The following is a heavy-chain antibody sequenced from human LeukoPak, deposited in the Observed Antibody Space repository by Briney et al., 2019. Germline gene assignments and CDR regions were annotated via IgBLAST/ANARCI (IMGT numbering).Heavy chain of an antibody. V-gene: IGHV1-2*04. CDR2: INPNSGGT. J-gene: IGHJ6*02. CDR1: GYTFTGYY. D-gene: IGHD6-13*01. CDR3: ARMLIAAAAAHYYYYGMDV. Sequence: ASVKVSCKASGYTFTGYYMHWVRQAPGQGLEWMGWINPNSGGTNYAQKFQGWVTMTRDTSISTAYMELSRLRPDDTAVYYCARMLIAAAAAHYYYYGMDVWGQGTTVTVSS.